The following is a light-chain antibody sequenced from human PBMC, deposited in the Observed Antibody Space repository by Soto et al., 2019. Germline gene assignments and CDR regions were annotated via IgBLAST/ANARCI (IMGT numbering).Light chain of an antibody. Sequence: DIQMTQSPFSVSAFVGDRVTITCRASQAISNWLAWYQQKPGRAPKLLIYGASSLQSGAPSRFSGSGSGTYFTLTISGLQPEDFATYLCQQGNTFPPLTFGGGTRVDLK. J-gene: IGKJ4*01. CDR1: QAISNW. CDR3: QQGNTFPPLT. V-gene: IGKV1-12*01. CDR2: GAS.